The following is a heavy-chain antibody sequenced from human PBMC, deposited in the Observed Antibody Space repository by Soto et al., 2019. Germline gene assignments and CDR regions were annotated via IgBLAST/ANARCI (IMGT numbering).Heavy chain of an antibody. D-gene: IGHD1-26*01. CDR2: ISYDGSNK. CDR1: GFTFSSYG. CDR3: AKDQGQWELLPSYYYGMDV. Sequence: QVQLVESGGGVVQPGRSLRLSCAASGFTFSSYGMHWVRQAPGKGLEWVAVISYDGSNKYYADSVKGRVTISRDNSKNTLYLQMNSLRAEDTAVYYCAKDQGQWELLPSYYYGMDVWGQGTTVTVSS. V-gene: IGHV3-30*18. J-gene: IGHJ6*02.